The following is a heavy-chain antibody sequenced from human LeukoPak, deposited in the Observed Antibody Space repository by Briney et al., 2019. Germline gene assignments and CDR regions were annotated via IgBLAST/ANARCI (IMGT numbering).Heavy chain of an antibody. CDR1: GFIFSSSG. J-gene: IGHJ4*02. CDR2: ISSSSSYI. V-gene: IGHV3-21*01. Sequence: RSGGSLRLSCAASGFIFSSSGMNWVRQAPGKGLEWVSSISSSSSYIYYADSVKGRFTISRDNAKNSLYLQMNSLRAEDTAVYYCARARSALGYLDYWGQGTLVTVSS. CDR3: ARARSALGYLDY. D-gene: IGHD3-16*01.